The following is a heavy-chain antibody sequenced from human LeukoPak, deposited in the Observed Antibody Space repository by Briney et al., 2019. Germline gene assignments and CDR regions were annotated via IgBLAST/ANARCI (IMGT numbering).Heavy chain of an antibody. V-gene: IGHV3-48*01. D-gene: IGHD2-15*01. J-gene: IGHJ6*03. CDR2: ISSSSSTI. Sequence: GGSLRLSCAASGFTFSSYTMNWVRQAPGKGLEWVSYISSSSSTIYYADSVKGRFTISRHNAKNSLYLQMNSLRAEDTAVYYCARHPPYGGSPYYSHMDIWGKGSTGTVSS. CDR1: GFTFSSYT. CDR3: ARHPPYGGSPYYSHMDI.